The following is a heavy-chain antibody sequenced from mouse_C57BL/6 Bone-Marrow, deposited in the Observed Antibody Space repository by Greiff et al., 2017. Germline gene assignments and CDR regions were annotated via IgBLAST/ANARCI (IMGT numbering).Heavy chain of an antibody. J-gene: IGHJ4*01. CDR1: GFTFSSYG. CDR2: ISSGGSYT. V-gene: IGHV5-6*01. Sequence: EVKLVESGGDLVKPGGSLKLSCAASGFTFSSYGMSWVRQTPDKRLEWVATISSGGSYTYYPGSVKGRFTISRDNAKNTLYLQMSSLKSEDTAMYYCARQALRSGDYWGQGTSVTVSS. CDR3: ARQALRSGDY.